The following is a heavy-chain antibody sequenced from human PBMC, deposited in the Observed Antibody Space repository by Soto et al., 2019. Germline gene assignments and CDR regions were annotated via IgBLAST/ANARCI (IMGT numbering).Heavy chain of an antibody. CDR1: GYTITSYG. V-gene: IGHV1-18*01. Sequence: ASVKVSCKASGYTITSYGISWVRQAPGQGLEWMGWISAYNGNTNYAQKLQGRVTMTTDTSTSTAYMELRSLRSDDTAVYYCARASGTGNDNWFDPWGQGTLVTVSS. CDR2: ISAYNGNT. J-gene: IGHJ5*02. D-gene: IGHD3-10*01. CDR3: ARASGTGNDNWFDP.